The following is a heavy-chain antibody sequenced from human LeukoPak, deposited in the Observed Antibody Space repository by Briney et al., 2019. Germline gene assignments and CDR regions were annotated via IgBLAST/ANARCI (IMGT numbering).Heavy chain of an antibody. CDR1: GGSISSSSYY. CDR2: IYYSGST. J-gene: IGHJ3*02. V-gene: IGHV4-39*07. Sequence: SETLSLTCTVSGGSISSSSYYWGWIRQPPGEGLEWIGSIYYSGSTYYNPSLKSRVTISVDTSKNQFSLKLSSVTAADTAVYYCARDGYYYYDSSGRGAFDIWGQGTMVTVSS. D-gene: IGHD3-22*01. CDR3: ARDGYYYYDSSGRGAFDI.